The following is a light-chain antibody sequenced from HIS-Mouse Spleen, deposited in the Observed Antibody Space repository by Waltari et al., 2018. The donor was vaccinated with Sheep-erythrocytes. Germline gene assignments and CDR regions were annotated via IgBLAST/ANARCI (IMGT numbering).Light chain of an antibody. Sequence: QSALTQPRSVSGSPGQSVTISCTGTSSDVGGYNYVSWSQQHPGKAPQLMSYDVSKRPSGVPDRFSGSKSGNTASLTISGLQAEDEADYYCCSYAGSYNHVFATGTKVTVL. J-gene: IGLJ1*01. CDR3: CSYAGSYNHV. V-gene: IGLV2-11*01. CDR2: DVS. CDR1: SSDVGGYNY.